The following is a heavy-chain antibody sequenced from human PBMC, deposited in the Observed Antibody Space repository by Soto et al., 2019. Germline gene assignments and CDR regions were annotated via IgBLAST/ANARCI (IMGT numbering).Heavy chain of an antibody. Sequence: SETLSLTCTVSGGSISSYYWSWIRQPPGKVLEWIGYIYYSGSTNYNPSLKSRVTISVDTSKNQFSLKLSSVTASDTAVYYCARLYCSGGCFQSSTTRNFDYWGQGTLVTVSS. CDR2: IYYSGST. V-gene: IGHV4-59*08. CDR3: ARLYCSGGCFQSSTTRNFDY. CDR1: GGSISSYY. J-gene: IGHJ4*02. D-gene: IGHD2-15*01.